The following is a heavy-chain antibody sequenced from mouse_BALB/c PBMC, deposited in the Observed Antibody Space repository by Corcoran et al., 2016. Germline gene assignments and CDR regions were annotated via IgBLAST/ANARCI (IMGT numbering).Heavy chain of an antibody. CDR2: INTYTGEP. V-gene: IGHV9-3-1*01. Sequence: QIQLVQSGPELKKPGETVKISCKASGYTFTNYGMNWVKQAPGKGLKWMGWINTYTGEPTYADDFKGRFAFSLETSASTDYLQIKNLKNEDTATYFCARGDYGSSYYFDYWGQGTTRTVSS. CDR3: ARGDYGSSYYFDY. J-gene: IGHJ2*01. D-gene: IGHD1-1*01. CDR1: GYTFTNYG.